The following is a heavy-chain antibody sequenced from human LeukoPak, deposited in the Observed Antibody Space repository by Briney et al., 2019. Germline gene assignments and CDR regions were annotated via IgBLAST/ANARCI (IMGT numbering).Heavy chain of an antibody. CDR2: IYSGGST. CDR1: GFTVSSNY. CDR3: ARDRVTMIRGVRILDYYYYYMDV. J-gene: IGHJ6*03. Sequence: GGSLRLSCAASGFTVSSNYMSWVRQAPGKGLEWVSVIYSGGSTYYADSVKGRFTISRDNSKNTLYLQMSSLRAEDTAVYYCARDRVTMIRGVRILDYYYYYMDVWGKGTTVTISS. V-gene: IGHV3-66*01. D-gene: IGHD3-10*01.